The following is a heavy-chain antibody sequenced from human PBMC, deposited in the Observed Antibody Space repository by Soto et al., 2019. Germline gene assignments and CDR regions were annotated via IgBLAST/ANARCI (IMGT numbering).Heavy chain of an antibody. Sequence: SLRLSCAASGFAFSSFGMHWVRQAPGKGLEWVAVISYDGSEESYAGSVKGRATVSRDNSKNTVYLQMNRLRGDDSAIYYCAKGRFDVVTISPFDHWGQGTLVTVS. J-gene: IGHJ4*01. CDR3: AKGRFDVVTISPFDH. D-gene: IGHD3-3*02. CDR1: GFAFSSFG. V-gene: IGHV3-30*18. CDR2: ISYDGSEE.